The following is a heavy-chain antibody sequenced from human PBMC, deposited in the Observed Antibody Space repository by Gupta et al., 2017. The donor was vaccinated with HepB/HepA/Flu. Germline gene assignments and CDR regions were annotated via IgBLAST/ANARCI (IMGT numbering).Heavy chain of an antibody. J-gene: IGHJ4*02. Sequence: QVQLVESGGGVVQPGRSLRLSCAASGITFRNYGMHWVRQAPGKRLEWVAVISYDGSNKYYADSVKGRFTISRDNSKNTLYLQMNSLRAEDTAVYYCATDRSVDYFDYWGLGSLVTVSS. V-gene: IGHV3-33*01. CDR3: ATDRSVDYFDY. CDR1: GITFRNYG. D-gene: IGHD1-26*01. CDR2: ISYDGSNK.